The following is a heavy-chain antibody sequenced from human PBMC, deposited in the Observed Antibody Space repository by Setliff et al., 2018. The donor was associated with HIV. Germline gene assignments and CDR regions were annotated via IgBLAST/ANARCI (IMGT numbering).Heavy chain of an antibody. CDR1: GGIVS. J-gene: IGHJ3*02. D-gene: IGHD3-22*01. Sequence: ASVKVSCKASGGIVSINWVRQAPGQRLEWMGGIIPILGIPNYAQKFQGRVTITADKSTTTVYMELSSLGSEDTAVYYCAMMSRMIVMVGDFDIWGQGTMVTVS. V-gene: IGHV1-69*10. CDR2: IIPILGIP. CDR3: AMMSRMIVMVGDFDI.